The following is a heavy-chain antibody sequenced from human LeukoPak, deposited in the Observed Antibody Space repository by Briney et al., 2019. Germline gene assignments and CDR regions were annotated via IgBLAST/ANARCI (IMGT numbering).Heavy chain of an antibody. D-gene: IGHD2-2*01. CDR2: IRSDGTT. CDR1: GIIFSHAW. V-gene: IGHV3-15*01. J-gene: IGHJ4*02. CDR3: AEDIPSPPAQSDF. Sequence: GGSLRLSCAASGIIFSHAWMNWVRQAPGKGLEWLGRIRSDGTTDYVAPVKGRFSISRDDSKNTAYLQLDSLETEDSAVYYCAEDIPSPPAQSDFWGQGTLVSVSS.